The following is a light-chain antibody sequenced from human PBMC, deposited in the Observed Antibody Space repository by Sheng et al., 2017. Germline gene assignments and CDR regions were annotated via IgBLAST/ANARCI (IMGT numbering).Light chain of an antibody. V-gene: IGKV1-13*02. CDR3: QQFYSLLT. CDR2: DAS. CDR1: QGISSA. Sequence: AIQLTQSPSSLSASVGDRVTITCRASQGISSALAWYQQKPGKAPKLLIYDASSLESGVPSRFSGSGSGTDFTLTISSLQPEDFASYYCQQFYSLLTFGGGTKVEIK. J-gene: IGKJ4*01.